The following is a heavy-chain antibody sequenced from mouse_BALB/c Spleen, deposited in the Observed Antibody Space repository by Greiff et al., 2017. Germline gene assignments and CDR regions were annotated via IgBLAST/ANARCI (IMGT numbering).Heavy chain of an antibody. V-gene: IGHV5-6-5*01. Sequence: EVQLVESGGGLVKPGGSLKLSCAASGFTFSSYAMSWVRQTPEKRLEWVASISSGGSTYYPDSVKGRLTISRDNARNILYLQMSSLRSEDTAMYYCARGITTATRYYFDYWGQGTTLTVSS. CDR3: ARGITTATRYYFDY. J-gene: IGHJ2*01. CDR2: ISSGGST. D-gene: IGHD1-2*01. CDR1: GFTFSSYA.